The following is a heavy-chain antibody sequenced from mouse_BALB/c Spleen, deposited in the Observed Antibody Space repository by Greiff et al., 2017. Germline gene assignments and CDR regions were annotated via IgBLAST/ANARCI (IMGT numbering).Heavy chain of an antibody. J-gene: IGHJ4*01. CDR2: INSNGGST. CDR3: ARHGYDAMDY. V-gene: IGHV5-6-2*01. Sequence: EVHLVESGGGLVKLGGSLKLSCAASGFTFSSYYMSWVRQTPEKRLELVAAINSNGGSTYYPDTVKGRFTISRDNAKNTLYLQMSSLKSEDTALYYCARHGYDAMDYWGQGTSVTVSS. CDR1: GFTFSSYY.